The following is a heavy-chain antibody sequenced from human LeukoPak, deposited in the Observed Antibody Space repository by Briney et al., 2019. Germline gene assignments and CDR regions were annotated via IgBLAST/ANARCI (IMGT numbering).Heavy chain of an antibody. CDR1: GYTFTSYA. D-gene: IGHD3-9*01. Sequence: ASVKVSCKASGYTFTSYAMNWVRQAPGQGLEWMGWINTNTGNPTYAQGFTGRFVFSLDTSVSTAYLQISSLKAEDTAVYYCARAHRYFDWLLETYYYGMDVWGQGTTVTVSS. J-gene: IGHJ6*02. CDR3: ARAHRYFDWLLETYYYGMDV. CDR2: INTNTGNP. V-gene: IGHV7-4-1*02.